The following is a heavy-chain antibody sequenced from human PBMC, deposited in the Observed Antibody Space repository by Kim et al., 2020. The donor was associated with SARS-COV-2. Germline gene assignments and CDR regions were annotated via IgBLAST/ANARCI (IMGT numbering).Heavy chain of an antibody. D-gene: IGHD3-10*01. CDR2: ISYDGSNK. V-gene: IGHV3-30*04. J-gene: IGHJ4*02. CDR3: ARAGGVWFGELSVDY. Sequence: WGSLRLSCAASGFTFSSYAMHWVRQAPGKGLEWVAVISYDGSNKYYADSVKGRFTISRDNSKNTLYLQMNSLRAEDTAVYYCARAGGVWFGELSVDYWGQGTLVTVSS. CDR1: GFTFSSYA.